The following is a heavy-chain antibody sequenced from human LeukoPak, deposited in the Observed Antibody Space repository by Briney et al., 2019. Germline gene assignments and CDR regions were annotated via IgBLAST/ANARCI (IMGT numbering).Heavy chain of an antibody. CDR2: MSPSDDAT. Sequence: GGSLRLSCAASGFTFSSYAMSWVRQAPGKGLEWISAMSPSDDATYYIDSVKGRFTISRDNSKNTLYLQMNSLKVDDTAVYFCAKSPALGYSSQLHWGQGTLVTVSS. CDR3: AKSPALGYSSQLH. V-gene: IGHV3-23*01. D-gene: IGHD6-13*01. CDR1: GFTFSSYA. J-gene: IGHJ4*02.